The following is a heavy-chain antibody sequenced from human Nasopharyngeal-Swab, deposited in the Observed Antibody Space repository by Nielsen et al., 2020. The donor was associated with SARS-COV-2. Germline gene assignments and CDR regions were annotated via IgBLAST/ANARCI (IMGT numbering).Heavy chain of an antibody. V-gene: IGHV1-8*01. CDR2: MNPNSGNT. D-gene: IGHD6-13*01. Sequence: ASVKVSCKASGYTFTSYDINWVRQATGQGLEWMGWMNPNSGNTGYAQKFQGRVTMTRNTSISTAYMELSRLRSDDTAVYYCARDGAIAAAGDVNYYYYYGMDVWGQGTTVTVSS. J-gene: IGHJ6*02. CDR3: ARDGAIAAAGDVNYYYYYGMDV. CDR1: GYTFTSYD.